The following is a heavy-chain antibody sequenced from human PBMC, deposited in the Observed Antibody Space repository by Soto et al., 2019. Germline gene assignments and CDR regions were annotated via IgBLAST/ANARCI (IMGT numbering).Heavy chain of an antibody. J-gene: IGHJ4*02. D-gene: IGHD4-17*01. CDR2: LSYDGSKE. CDR1: GFTFSSFV. CDR3: AKRLLRGTTLSVLDY. V-gene: IGHV3-30*18. Sequence: GGSLRLSCAASGFTFSSFVMHWVRQAPGKGLEWVALLSYDGSKEYYADSVKGRFSVSRGNSKNTLYLQMNSLRVEDTAVYFCAKRLLRGTTLSVLDYWGRGTLVTVSS.